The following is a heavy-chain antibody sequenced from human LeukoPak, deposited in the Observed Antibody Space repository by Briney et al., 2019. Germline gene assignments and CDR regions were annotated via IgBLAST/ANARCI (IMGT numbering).Heavy chain of an antibody. Sequence: GGSLRLSCAASGFTFSSYNMNWVRQAPGKGLEWVSFISSSSSYIYYADSVKGRFTISRDNAKNSLYLQMNNLRAEDTALYYCARVRVVWDLDDAFDIWGQGTMVTVSS. CDR3: ARVRVVWDLDDAFDI. V-gene: IGHV3-21*04. D-gene: IGHD1-26*01. CDR1: GFTFSSYN. CDR2: ISSSSSYI. J-gene: IGHJ3*02.